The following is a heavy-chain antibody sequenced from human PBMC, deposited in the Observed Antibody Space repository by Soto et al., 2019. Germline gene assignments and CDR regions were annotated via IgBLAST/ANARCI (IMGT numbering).Heavy chain of an antibody. J-gene: IGHJ4*02. Sequence: SETLSLTCAVSGGSISSSNWWSWVRQPPGKGLEWIGEIYHSGSTNYNPSLKSRVTISVDKSKNQFSLKLSSVTAADTAVYYCARAVWGSYLYYFDDWGQGTLVTVSS. CDR1: GGSISSSNW. V-gene: IGHV4-4*02. D-gene: IGHD3-16*01. CDR2: IYHSGST. CDR3: ARAVWGSYLYYFDD.